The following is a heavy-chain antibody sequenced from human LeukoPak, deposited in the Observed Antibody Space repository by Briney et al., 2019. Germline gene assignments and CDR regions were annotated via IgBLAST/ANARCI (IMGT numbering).Heavy chain of an antibody. V-gene: IGHV3-48*01. J-gene: IGHJ5*01. D-gene: IGHD1-26*01. CDR3: ARVGSRGDWFDY. Sequence: PGGSLRLSCAASGFSLSPYNMLWVRQTPGKGLEWLFYINSGGSAVHSADSVKDRFTFSRDNAKNSLYLQMNSLRVEDTGIYYCARVGSRGDWFDYWGQGTRVTVSS. CDR1: GFSLSPYN. CDR2: INSGGSAV.